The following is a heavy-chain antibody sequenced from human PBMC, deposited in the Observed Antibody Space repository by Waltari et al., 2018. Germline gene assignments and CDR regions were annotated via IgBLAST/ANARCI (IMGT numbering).Heavy chain of an antibody. V-gene: IGHV4-34*01. Sequence: QVQLQPLGAGLLKPSETLSLTCAVYGGSFSGYYWSWIRQPPGKGLGWIGEINHRGSTNYNPSLKGRVTISVDTSKNQFSLKLSSVTAADTAVYDCARGLLTGYYTDAFDIWGQGTMVTVSS. CDR3: ARGLLTGYYTDAFDI. CDR1: GGSFSGYY. J-gene: IGHJ3*02. D-gene: IGHD3-9*01. CDR2: INHRGST.